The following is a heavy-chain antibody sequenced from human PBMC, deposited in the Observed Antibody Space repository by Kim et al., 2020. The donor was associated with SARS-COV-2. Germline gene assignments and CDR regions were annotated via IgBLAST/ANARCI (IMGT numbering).Heavy chain of an antibody. CDR1: GFTFTNHA. Sequence: GGSLRLSCAASGFTFTNHAMGWVRQAPGRGLEWVSSISGSGTRTYYADSVKGRFTISRDNSKNTLYLQLSSLRAEDRAVYFCAKEVTDDSGGNHFFHYWGQGTLVTVSS. V-gene: IGHV3-23*01. D-gene: IGHD2-15*01. J-gene: IGHJ4*02. CDR2: ISGSGTRT. CDR3: AKEVTDDSGGNHFFHY.